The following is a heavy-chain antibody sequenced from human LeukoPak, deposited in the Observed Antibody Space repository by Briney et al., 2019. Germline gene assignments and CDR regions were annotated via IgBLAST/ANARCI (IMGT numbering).Heavy chain of an antibody. CDR2: IYYSGST. J-gene: IGHJ6*03. V-gene: IGHV4-59*11. CDR3: ATLVLRFLEWLLSYYYYYMDV. Sequence: SETLSLTCTVSGGSISSHYWSWIRQPPGKGLEWSGYIYYSGSTNYNPSLKSRVTISVDPSKNQFSLKLSSVTAADTAVYYCATLVLRFLEWLLSYYYYYMDVWGKGTTVTVSS. D-gene: IGHD3-3*01. CDR1: GGSISSHY.